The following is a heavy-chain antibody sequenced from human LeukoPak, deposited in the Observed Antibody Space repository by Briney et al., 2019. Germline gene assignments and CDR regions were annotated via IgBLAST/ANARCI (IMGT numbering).Heavy chain of an antibody. CDR3: ARDGSNANILTGYFSL. CDR1: GFTVSSNS. V-gene: IGHV3-53*01. Sequence: GGSLRLSCTVSGFTVSSNSMSWVRQAPGKGLEWVSFIYSDNTHYSDSVKGRFTISRDNSKNTLYLQMNSLRAEDTALYYCARDGSNANILTGYFSLWGQGTLVTVSS. D-gene: IGHD3-9*01. J-gene: IGHJ4*02. CDR2: IYSDNT.